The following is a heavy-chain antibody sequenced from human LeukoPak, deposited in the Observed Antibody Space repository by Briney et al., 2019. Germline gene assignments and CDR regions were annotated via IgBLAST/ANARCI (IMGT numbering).Heavy chain of an antibody. CDR2: IYYSGRA. CDR3: ARSILTGYYWYFDL. CDR1: GGSISRSDYS. V-gene: IGHV4-39*01. D-gene: IGHD3-9*01. J-gene: IGHJ2*01. Sequence: SESLSLTCTVSGGSISRSDYSWGWIRQPPGKGLEWIGSIYYSGRAYYHPSLKSRVTMSVDTSKSQFSLRLNSVTAADTAVYYCARSILTGYYWYFDLWGRGTLVTVSS.